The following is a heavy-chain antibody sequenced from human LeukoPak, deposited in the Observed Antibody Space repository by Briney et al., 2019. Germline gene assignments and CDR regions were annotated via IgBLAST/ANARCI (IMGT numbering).Heavy chain of an antibody. D-gene: IGHD2-2*01. V-gene: IGHV4-39*07. CDR1: GGSISSSSYY. CDR3: ARLGGYCSSTSCYWGGWNYFDY. Sequence: PSETLSLTCTVSGGSISSSSYYWGWIRQPPGKGLEWIGGIYYSGSTYYNPSLKSRVTISVDTSKNQFSLKLSSVTAADTAVYYCARLGGYCSSTSCYWGGWNYFDYWGQGTLVTVSS. J-gene: IGHJ4*02. CDR2: IYYSGST.